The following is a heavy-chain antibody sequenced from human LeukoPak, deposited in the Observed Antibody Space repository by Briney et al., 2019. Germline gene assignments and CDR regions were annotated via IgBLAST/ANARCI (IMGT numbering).Heavy chain of an antibody. J-gene: IGHJ4*02. D-gene: IGHD4-17*01. Sequence: GGSLRLSCAASGFTFTNYPMTWGREAPGKVLEWVSGISEGVGNTYYADSVKGRFTISRDHSKNPLYLQMNSLRAEDTALYYCAKRDKGTTGRFFDYWGQGTLVTVSS. CDR1: GFTFTNYP. CDR2: ISEGVGNT. V-gene: IGHV3-23*01. CDR3: AKRDKGTTGRFFDY.